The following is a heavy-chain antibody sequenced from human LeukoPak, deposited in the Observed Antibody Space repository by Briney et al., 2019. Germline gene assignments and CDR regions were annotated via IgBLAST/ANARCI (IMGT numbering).Heavy chain of an antibody. CDR3: ARDVWLQPDY. CDR2: ISYDGSNK. J-gene: IGHJ4*02. D-gene: IGHD5-24*01. Sequence: PGRSLRLSCAASGFTFSSYAMHWVRQAPGRGLEWVAVISYDGSNKYYADSVKGRFTISRDNSKNTLYLQVNSLRAEDTAVYYCARDVWLQPDYWGQGTLVTVSS. CDR1: GFTFSSYA. V-gene: IGHV3-30-3*01.